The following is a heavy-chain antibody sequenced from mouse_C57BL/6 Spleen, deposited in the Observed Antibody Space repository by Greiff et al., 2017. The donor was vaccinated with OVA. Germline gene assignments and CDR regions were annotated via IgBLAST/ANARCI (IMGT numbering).Heavy chain of an antibody. Sequence: EVKLQESGPGLVKPSQSLSLTCSVTGYSITSGYYWNWIRQFPGNKLEWMGYISYDGSNNYNPSLKNRISITRDTSKNQFFLKLNSVTTDDTATYYCAREGDYDSYFDVWGTGTTVTVSS. CDR1: GYSITSGYY. J-gene: IGHJ1*03. CDR2: ISYDGSN. D-gene: IGHD2-4*01. CDR3: AREGDYDSYFDV. V-gene: IGHV3-6*01.